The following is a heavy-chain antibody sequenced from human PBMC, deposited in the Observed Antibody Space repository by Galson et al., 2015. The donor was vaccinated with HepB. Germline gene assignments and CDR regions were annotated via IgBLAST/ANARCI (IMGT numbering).Heavy chain of an antibody. V-gene: IGHV1-2*04. Sequence: SVKVSCKASGYTFTGYYMHWVRQAPGQGLEWMGWINPNSGGTNYAQKFQGWVTMTRDTSISTAYMELSRLRSDDTAVYYCARGGDYGDYFHWFDPWGQGTLVTVSS. CDR3: ARGGDYGDYFHWFDP. J-gene: IGHJ5*02. CDR1: GYTFTGYY. CDR2: INPNSGGT. D-gene: IGHD4-17*01.